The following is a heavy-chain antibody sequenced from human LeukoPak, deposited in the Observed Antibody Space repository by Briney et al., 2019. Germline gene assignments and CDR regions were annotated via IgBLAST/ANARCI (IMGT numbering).Heavy chain of an antibody. CDR2: IYSSGTT. CDR3: ARHGSGWSFDY. Sequence: PSETLSLTCTVSGGSINTYYWGWIRQSPGKGLEWIGYIYSSGTTNYNPSLKSRVTMSIDTSENQFSLKLSSVTAAGTALYYCARHGSGWSFDYWGRGALVTVSS. CDR1: GGSINTYY. D-gene: IGHD6-19*01. V-gene: IGHV4-59*08. J-gene: IGHJ4*02.